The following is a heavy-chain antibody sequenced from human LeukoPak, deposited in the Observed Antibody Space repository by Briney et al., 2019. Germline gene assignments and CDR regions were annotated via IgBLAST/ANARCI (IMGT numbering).Heavy chain of an antibody. CDR1: GGSISSGSYY. D-gene: IGHD1-26*01. CDR3: ATIVGATMVIRN. V-gene: IGHV4-61*02. J-gene: IGHJ4*02. CDR2: IYTSGST. Sequence: SETLSLTCTVSGGSISSGSYYWSWIRQPAGKGLEWIGRIYTSGSTNYNPSLKSRVTISVDTSKNQFSLKLSSVTAADTAVYYCATIVGATMVIRNWGQGNLVTVSS.